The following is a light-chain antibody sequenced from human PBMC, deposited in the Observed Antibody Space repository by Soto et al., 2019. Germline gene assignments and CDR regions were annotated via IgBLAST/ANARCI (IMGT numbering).Light chain of an antibody. Sequence: IQLTQSPSSLSASVGDRVTITCRASQGISSYLVWYQQRPGKAPKVLIYAASTLQSGVPSRFRGSGSGTDFTLTISSPQPEDSATYYCQQLNSYPVTFGQGTKLEIK. CDR3: QQLNSYPVT. CDR2: AAS. CDR1: QGISSY. V-gene: IGKV1-9*01. J-gene: IGKJ2*01.